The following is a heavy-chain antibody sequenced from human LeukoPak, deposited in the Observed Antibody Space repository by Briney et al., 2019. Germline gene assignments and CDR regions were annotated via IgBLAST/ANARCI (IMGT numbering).Heavy chain of an antibody. Sequence: PGGSLRLSCEASGFTFSSYGFNWARQAPGKGLEWVSYISSRGTTIQYADSVEGRFTISRDNAKNSLYLQMNSLRAEDTAVYYCARARAVAAPWVSWGQGTLVTVSS. CDR1: GFTFSSYG. J-gene: IGHJ5*02. V-gene: IGHV3-48*04. CDR3: ARARAVAAPWVS. CDR2: ISSRGTTI. D-gene: IGHD6-19*01.